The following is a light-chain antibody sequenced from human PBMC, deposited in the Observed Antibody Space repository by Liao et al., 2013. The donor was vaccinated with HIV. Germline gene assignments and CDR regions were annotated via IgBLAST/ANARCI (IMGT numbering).Light chain of an antibody. V-gene: IGLV3-25*03. Sequence: SYELTQPPSVSVSPGQTARITCSGDALPKQYAYWYRQKPGQAPVLLIYKDHERPSGIAERFAGSSVGTTVTLTISGVQAEDEADYYCQSTDSSGSWVFGGGTKLTVL. CDR3: QSTDSSGSWV. CDR1: ALPKQY. J-gene: IGLJ3*02. CDR2: KDH.